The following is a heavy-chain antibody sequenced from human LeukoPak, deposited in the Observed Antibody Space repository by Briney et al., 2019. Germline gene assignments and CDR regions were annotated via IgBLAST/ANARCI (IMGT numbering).Heavy chain of an antibody. CDR1: GYTFTGYF. J-gene: IGHJ4*02. CDR2: VSPNTGGT. Sequence: ASVKVSCKASGYTFTGYFIHWVRQAPGQGLEWMGWVSPNTGGTIYAQNFQGRVTMTRDTSISTVYMDLTRLTSDDTAVYYCARPSLGTGATPSNYWGQGTLVTVSS. V-gene: IGHV1-2*02. CDR3: ARPSLGTGATPSNY. D-gene: IGHD2-8*02.